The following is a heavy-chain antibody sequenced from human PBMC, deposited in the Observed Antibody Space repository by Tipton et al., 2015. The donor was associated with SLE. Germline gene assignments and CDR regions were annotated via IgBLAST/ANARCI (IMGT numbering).Heavy chain of an antibody. CDR3: ARDTHSSGYPHAFDI. Sequence: LRLSCTVSGGSISSGSYYWSWIRQPAGKGLEWIWHIYTSGSTNYNPSLKSRVTISVDTSKNQFSLKLSSVTAADTAVYYCARDTHSSGYPHAFDIWGQGTMVTVSS. V-gene: IGHV4-61*09. CDR1: GGSISSGSYY. J-gene: IGHJ3*02. CDR2: IYTSGST. D-gene: IGHD3-22*01.